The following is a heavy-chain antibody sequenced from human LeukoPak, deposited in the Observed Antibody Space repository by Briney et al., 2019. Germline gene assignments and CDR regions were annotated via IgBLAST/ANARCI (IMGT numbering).Heavy chain of an antibody. CDR2: IYSDNT. Sequence: GGPLRLSCTVSGFTVSSNSMSWVRQAPGKGLEWVSFIYSDNTHYSDSVKGRFTISRDNSKNTLYLQMNSLRAEDTAVYYCAKLLLVMGSFVNLWGQGTLVTVSS. CDR1: GFTVSSNS. J-gene: IGHJ4*02. CDR3: AKLLLVMGSFVNL. V-gene: IGHV3-53*01. D-gene: IGHD3-22*01.